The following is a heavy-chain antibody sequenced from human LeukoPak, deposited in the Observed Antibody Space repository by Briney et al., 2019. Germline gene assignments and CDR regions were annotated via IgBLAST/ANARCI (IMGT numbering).Heavy chain of an antibody. Sequence: GGSLRLSCAASGFTFSSYWMSWVRQAPGKGLEWVANIKQDGSEKYYVDSVKGRFTISRDNAKNSLYLQMNSLRAEDTAVYYCARGVEYYDSSGYYPSGYWGQGTLVTVSS. D-gene: IGHD3-22*01. J-gene: IGHJ4*02. CDR1: GFTFSSYW. CDR2: IKQDGSEK. V-gene: IGHV3-7*01. CDR3: ARGVEYYDSSGYYPSGY.